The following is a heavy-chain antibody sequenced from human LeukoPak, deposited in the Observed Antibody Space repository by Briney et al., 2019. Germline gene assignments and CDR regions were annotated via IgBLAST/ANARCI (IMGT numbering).Heavy chain of an antibody. CDR3: ARRPTVTSEYYYYYMDV. D-gene: IGHD4-11*01. V-gene: IGHV3-21*01. J-gene: IGHJ6*03. CDR2: ISSSSSYI. Sequence: AVSLSLSCSGSTFTISSYSMKRDRQGPGKGLEGVSTISSSSSYIYYADSVKGRFTISRDNAKNSLYLQMNSLRAEDTAVYYCARRPTVTSEYYYYYMDVWGKGTTVTVSS. CDR1: TFTISSYS.